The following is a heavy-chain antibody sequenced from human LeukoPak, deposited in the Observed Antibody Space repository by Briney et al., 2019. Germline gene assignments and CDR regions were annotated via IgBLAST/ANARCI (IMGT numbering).Heavy chain of an antibody. Sequence: PGGSLRLSCAASGFTFSSYAMSWVRQAPGKGLEWVSAISGSGGSTYYADSVKGRFTISRDNSKNTLYLQMNSLRAEDTAVYYCAKDRRFLEWLLLLGAFDIWGQGTMVTVSS. J-gene: IGHJ3*02. CDR1: GFTFSSYA. D-gene: IGHD3-3*01. CDR3: AKDRRFLEWLLLLGAFDI. V-gene: IGHV3-23*01. CDR2: ISGSGGST.